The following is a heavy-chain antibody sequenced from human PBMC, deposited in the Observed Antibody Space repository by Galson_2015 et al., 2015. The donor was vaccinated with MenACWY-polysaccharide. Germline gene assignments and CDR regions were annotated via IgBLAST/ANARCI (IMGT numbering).Heavy chain of an antibody. CDR2: INSDETST. V-gene: IGHV3-74*01. CDR1: EFDFSTYW. J-gene: IGHJ6*01. Sequence: CLRLSCAASEFDFSTYWMHWVRQVPGKGPVWVSRINSDETSTSYADSVKGRFSISRDNAKSTRYLQMNSLRAEDTAVYYCARGHYDLWSGYRHYYFGLDVWGQGTTVTVSS. CDR3: ARGHYDLWSGYRHYYFGLDV. D-gene: IGHD3-3*01.